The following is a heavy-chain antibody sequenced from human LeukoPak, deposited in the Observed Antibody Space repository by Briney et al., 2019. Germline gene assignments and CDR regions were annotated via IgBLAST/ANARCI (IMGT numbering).Heavy chain of an antibody. CDR3: ARHGDSYDSPYDY. V-gene: IGHV3-53*01. CDR1: GFTVSSNY. J-gene: IGHJ4*02. CDR2: IYSGGST. D-gene: IGHD5-12*01. Sequence: PGGSLRLSCAASGFTVSSNYMSWVRQAPGKGLEWVSVIYSGGSTYYADSVKGRFTISRDNSKSTLYIQMNSLRAEDTAVYYCARHGDSYDSPYDYWGQGTLVTVSS.